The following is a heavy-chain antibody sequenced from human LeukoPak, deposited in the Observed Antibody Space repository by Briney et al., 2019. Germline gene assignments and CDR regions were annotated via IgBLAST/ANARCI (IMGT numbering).Heavy chain of an antibody. Sequence: GASVKVSCKASGYTFTGYYMHWVRQAPGQGLEWMGWINPNSGGTNYAQKFQGRVTMTRDTSISTAYMELSRLRSDDTAVYYCARDLRRDIVVVTAIVAFDIWGQGTMVTVSS. D-gene: IGHD2-21*02. CDR1: GYTFTGYY. CDR2: INPNSGGT. CDR3: ARDLRRDIVVVTAIVAFDI. J-gene: IGHJ3*02. V-gene: IGHV1-2*02.